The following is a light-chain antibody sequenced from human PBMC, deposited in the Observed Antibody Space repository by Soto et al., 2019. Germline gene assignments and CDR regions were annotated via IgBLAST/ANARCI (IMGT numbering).Light chain of an antibody. CDR1: SSNIGSNT. V-gene: IGLV1-44*01. CDR3: AAWDESLNGYV. J-gene: IGLJ1*01. CDR2: SNN. Sequence: QSLLTQPPSASGTPGQRVTISCSGSSSNIGSNTVNWYQQLPGTAPKLLIYSNNQRPSGVPDRFSGSKSGTSASLAISGLQSEDEADYYCAAWDESLNGYVFGTGTKVTVL.